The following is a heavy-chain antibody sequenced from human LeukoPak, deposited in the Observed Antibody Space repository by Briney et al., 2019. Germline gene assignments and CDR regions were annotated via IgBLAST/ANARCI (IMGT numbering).Heavy chain of an antibody. CDR1: GFTFSSYE. J-gene: IGHJ4*02. Sequence: PGGSLRLSCVASGFTFSSYEMNWVRQAPGKGLEWVSVIYSGGSTYYADSVKGRFTISRDNSKNTLYLQMNSLRAEDTAVYYCARGIAVAVNDYWGQGTLVTVSS. CDR3: ARGIAVAVNDY. D-gene: IGHD6-19*01. CDR2: IYSGGST. V-gene: IGHV3-53*01.